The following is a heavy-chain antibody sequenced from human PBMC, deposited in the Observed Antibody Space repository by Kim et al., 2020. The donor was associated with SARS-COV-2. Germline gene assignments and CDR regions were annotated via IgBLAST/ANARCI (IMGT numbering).Heavy chain of an antibody. CDR2: IYYSGST. J-gene: IGHJ6*02. CDR1: GGSISSGGYY. CDR3: AAHCSGGSCRLRYYGMDV. Sequence: SETLSLTCTVSGGSISSGGYYWSWIRQHPGKGLEWIGYIYYSGSTYYNPSLKSRVTISVDTSKNQFSLKLSSVTAADTAVYYCAAHCSGGSCRLRYYGMDVWGQGTTVTVSS. D-gene: IGHD2-15*01. V-gene: IGHV4-31*03.